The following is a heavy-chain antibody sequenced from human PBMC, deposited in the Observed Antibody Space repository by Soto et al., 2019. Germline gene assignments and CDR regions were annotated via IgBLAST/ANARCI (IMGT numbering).Heavy chain of an antibody. Sequence: ASVKVSCKASGYTFTSYGISWVRQATGQGLEWRGWISAYNGNTTYAQKLQGRVTMTTDTSTSTAYMELRSLRSDDTAVYYCARDDSGILCSSTSCYEIDYYYYGMDVWGQGTTVTVSS. V-gene: IGHV1-18*04. J-gene: IGHJ6*02. CDR1: GYTFTSYG. D-gene: IGHD2-2*01. CDR2: ISAYNGNT. CDR3: ARDDSGILCSSTSCYEIDYYYYGMDV.